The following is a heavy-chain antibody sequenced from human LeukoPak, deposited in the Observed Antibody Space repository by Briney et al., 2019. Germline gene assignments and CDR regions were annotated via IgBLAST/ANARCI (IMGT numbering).Heavy chain of an antibody. D-gene: IGHD3-16*01. J-gene: IGHJ5*02. CDR1: VFTFSSYA. CDR2: LSGSGGRT. Sequence: GGSLRLSCAASVFTFSSYAMSWVRQTPGKGLGWVSALSGSGGRTYSADSARGRFTISRDNSTNTLYLQMSSLRAEDTAVYYCAKDIATGGNWFDPWGQGTLVTVSS. CDR3: AKDIATGGNWFDP. V-gene: IGHV3-23*01.